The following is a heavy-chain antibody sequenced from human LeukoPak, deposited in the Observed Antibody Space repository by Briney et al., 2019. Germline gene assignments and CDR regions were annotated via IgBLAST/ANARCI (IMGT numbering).Heavy chain of an antibody. J-gene: IGHJ3*02. CDR1: GGSISSYY. CDR3: ARTGMSKQPWGYAFDI. Sequence: SETLSLTCTVSGGSISSYYWSWIRQPPGKGLEWIGYIYYSGSTNYNPSLKSRVTISVDTSKNQFSLKLSSVTAADTAVYYCARTGMSKQPWGYAFDIWGQGTMVTVSS. D-gene: IGHD1/OR15-1a*01. V-gene: IGHV4-59*08. CDR2: IYYSGST.